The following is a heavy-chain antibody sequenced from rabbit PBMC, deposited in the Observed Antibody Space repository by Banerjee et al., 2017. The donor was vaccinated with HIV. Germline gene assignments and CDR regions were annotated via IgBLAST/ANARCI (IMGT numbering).Heavy chain of an antibody. Sequence: QSLEESGGDLVKPGASLTLTCTASGFSFSSSYWICWVRQAPGKGLEWIACIYAGYSGNTYYASWAKGGFATSKTSSTTVTLQMASLTVADTATYFCARSNTYYGMDLWGPGTLVTVS. CDR2: IYAGYSGNT. J-gene: IGHJ6*01. V-gene: IGHV1S40*01. CDR3: ARSNTYYGMDL. CDR1: GFSFSSSYW.